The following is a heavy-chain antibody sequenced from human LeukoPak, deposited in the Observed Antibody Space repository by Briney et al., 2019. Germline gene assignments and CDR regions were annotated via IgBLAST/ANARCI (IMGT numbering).Heavy chain of an antibody. D-gene: IGHD1-1*01. V-gene: IGHV3-7*01. CDR3: ARLTSGVTTFVY. J-gene: IGHJ4*02. CDR2: IKQDGSER. CDR1: GFSISGYW. Sequence: GGSLRLSCAASGFSISGYWMSWVRQAPGKGLEWVARIKQDGSERYYVDPVKGRFTVSRDNADNSLYLQMNSLRAEDTAVYYCARLTSGVTTFVYWGQGTLVTVSS.